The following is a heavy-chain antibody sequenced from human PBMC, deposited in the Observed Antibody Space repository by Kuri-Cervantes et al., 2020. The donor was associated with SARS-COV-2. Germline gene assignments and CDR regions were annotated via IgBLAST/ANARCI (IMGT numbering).Heavy chain of an antibody. CDR3: VFLPWQWLVRGDY. J-gene: IGHJ4*02. Sequence: LSLTCTASGFTFSSYAMHWVRQAPGKGLEWVAVISYDGSNKYYADSVKGRFTISRDNSKNTLYLQMNSLRAEDTAVYYCVFLPWQWLVRGDYWGQGTLVTVSS. CDR2: ISYDGSNK. V-gene: IGHV3-30*01. D-gene: IGHD6-19*01. CDR1: GFTFSSYA.